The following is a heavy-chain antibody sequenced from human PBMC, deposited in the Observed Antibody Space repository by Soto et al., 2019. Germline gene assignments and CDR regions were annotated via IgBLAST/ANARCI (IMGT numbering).Heavy chain of an antibody. CDR3: AKNPTTVISVYHFDY. D-gene: IGHD4-17*01. CDR1: GFSFSNYA. CDR2: ISGGGGST. J-gene: IGHJ4*02. V-gene: IGHV3-23*01. Sequence: EVQLLESGGGLVQPGGSLKLSCAASGFSFSNYAMNWVRQAPGKGLEWVSVISGGGGSTYYADSVKGRFTISRDNSKNTLYLQMNSLRAEDTAVYYCAKNPTTVISVYHFDYWGQGTLVTVSS.